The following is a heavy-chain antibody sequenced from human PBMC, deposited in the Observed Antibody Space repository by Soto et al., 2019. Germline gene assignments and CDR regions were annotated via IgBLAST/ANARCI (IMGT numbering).Heavy chain of an antibody. V-gene: IGHV3-33*01. CDR2: IWYDGSNK. CDR3: ARDLGGSGYYWKDIGY. CDR1: GFTFSSYG. Sequence: QVQLVESGGGVVQPGRSLRLSCAASGFTFSSYGMHWVRQAPGKGLEWVAVIWYDGSNKYYADSVKGRFTISRDNSKNTLYLQMNSLRAEDTAVYYCARDLGGSGYYWKDIGYWGQGTLVTVSS. D-gene: IGHD3-22*01. J-gene: IGHJ4*02.